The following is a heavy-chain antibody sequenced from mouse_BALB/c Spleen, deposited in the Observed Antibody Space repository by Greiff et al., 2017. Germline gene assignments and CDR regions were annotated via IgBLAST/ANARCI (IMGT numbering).Heavy chain of an antibody. Sequence: VQLVESGPGLVQPSQSLSITCTVSGFSLTSYGVHWVRQSPGKGLEWLGVIWSGGSTDYNAAFISRLSISKDNSKSQVFFKMNSLQANDTAIYYCARPFYYGYDRGWFAYWGQGTLVTVSA. D-gene: IGHD2-2*01. CDR2: IWSGGST. CDR1: GFSLTSYG. CDR3: ARPFYYGYDRGWFAY. V-gene: IGHV2-2*02. J-gene: IGHJ3*01.